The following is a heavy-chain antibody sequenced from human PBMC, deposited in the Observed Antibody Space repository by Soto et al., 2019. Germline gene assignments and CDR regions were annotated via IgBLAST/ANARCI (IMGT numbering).Heavy chain of an antibody. Sequence: GGSLRLSCAASGFTFSSYGMHWVRQAPGKGLEWVAVISYDGSNKYYADSVKGRFTISRDNSKNTLYLQMNSLRAEDTAVYYCAKTLYYDILTLRSPFDYWGQGTLVTVSS. CDR2: ISYDGSNK. V-gene: IGHV3-30*18. D-gene: IGHD3-9*01. J-gene: IGHJ4*02. CDR3: AKTLYYDILTLRSPFDY. CDR1: GFTFSSYG.